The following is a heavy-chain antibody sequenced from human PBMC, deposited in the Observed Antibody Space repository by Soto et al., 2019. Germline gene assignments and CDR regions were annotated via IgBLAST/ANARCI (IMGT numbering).Heavy chain of an antibody. CDR2: IYYSGST. J-gene: IGHJ4*02. D-gene: IGHD4-17*01. CDR3: ATFRGMTTATTERYFDY. V-gene: IGHV4-39*01. Sequence: SETLSLTCTVSGGYISSSSYYWGWIRQPPGKGLEWTGTIYYSGSTYYNPSLKSRVIISVDTSKNQFSLKLSSVTAADAAVYYCATFRGMTTATTERYFDYWGQGTLVTVSS. CDR1: GGYISSSSYY.